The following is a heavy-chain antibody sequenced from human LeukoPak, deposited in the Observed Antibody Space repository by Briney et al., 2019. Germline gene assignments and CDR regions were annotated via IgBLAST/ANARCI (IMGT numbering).Heavy chain of an antibody. CDR1: GLTFGSYS. CDR3: ATGELGGDY. D-gene: IGHD1-7*01. Sequence: PGGSLRLSCAASGLTFGSYSMNWVRQAPGKGLEWISYISRNLRPIYYADSVKGRFTISRDNAKNSLYLQVNSLRAEDTAMYYCATGELGGDYWGQGTLVTVSS. CDR2: ISRNLRPI. V-gene: IGHV3-48*01. J-gene: IGHJ4*02.